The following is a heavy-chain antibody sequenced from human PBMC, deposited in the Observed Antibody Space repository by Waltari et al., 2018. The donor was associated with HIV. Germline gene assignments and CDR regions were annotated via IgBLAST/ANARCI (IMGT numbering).Heavy chain of an antibody. D-gene: IGHD6-13*01. CDR3: AKNGIAAREGFDY. CDR2: ISGSGGST. J-gene: IGHJ4*02. Sequence: EVQLLESGGGLVQPGGSLRLSCAASGFTFSSYAMGWVRQARWKGLEWVSAISGSGGSTYYADSVKGRFTISRDNSKNTLYLQMNSLRAEDTAVYYCAKNGIAAREGFDYWGQGTLVTVSS. V-gene: IGHV3-23*01. CDR1: GFTFSSYA.